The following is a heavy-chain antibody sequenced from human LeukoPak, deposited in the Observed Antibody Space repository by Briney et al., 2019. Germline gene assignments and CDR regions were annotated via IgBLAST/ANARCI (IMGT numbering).Heavy chain of an antibody. CDR2: ISASGGNS. D-gene: IGHD5-12*01. CDR3: ARVVATSNYGMDV. V-gene: IGHV3-23*01. Sequence: GGSLRLSCEASGFTFSDSAMSWVRQASGRGLEWVSLISASGGNSYYADSVKGRFTVSRDSSKNTLHLQMNSLRAEDTAVYYCARVVATSNYGMDVWGQGTTVTVSS. J-gene: IGHJ6*02. CDR1: GFTFSDSA.